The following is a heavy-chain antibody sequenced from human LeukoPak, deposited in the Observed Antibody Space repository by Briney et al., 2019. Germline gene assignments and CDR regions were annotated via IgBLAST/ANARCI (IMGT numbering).Heavy chain of an antibody. CDR3: ARGRTLLWFGELRPFDY. V-gene: IGHV4-34*01. D-gene: IGHD3-10*01. J-gene: IGHJ4*02. Sequence: SETLSLTCAVYGRCFSGYYWSWIRQPPGRGLEWIGEINHSVSTNYNPPLRSRVTISVDTSKNQFSLKLSSVTAADTAVYYCARGRTLLWFGELRPFDYWGQGTLVTVSS. CDR1: GRCFSGYY. CDR2: INHSVST.